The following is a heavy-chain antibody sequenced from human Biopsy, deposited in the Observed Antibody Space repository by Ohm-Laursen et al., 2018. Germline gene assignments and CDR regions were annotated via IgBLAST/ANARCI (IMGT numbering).Heavy chain of an antibody. Sequence: SDTLSLTCTVSGGSFTGHYWSWIRQPPGKGLEWIGHISYTGYTSYNASLKSRVTMSVNTSKKQFSLRLSSVTAADTAVYYCASAGYNPDWNFDLWGRGTRVTVSS. CDR3: ASAGYNPDWNFDL. V-gene: IGHV4-59*07. D-gene: IGHD5-24*01. J-gene: IGHJ2*01. CDR1: GGSFTGHY. CDR2: ISYTGYT.